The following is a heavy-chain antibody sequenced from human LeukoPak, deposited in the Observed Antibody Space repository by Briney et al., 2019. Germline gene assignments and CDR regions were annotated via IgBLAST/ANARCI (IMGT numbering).Heavy chain of an antibody. V-gene: IGHV1-2*02. J-gene: IGHJ4*02. CDR2: INPNSGGT. D-gene: IGHD3-10*01. CDR3: ARESLLGLMVRGVHDY. CDR1: GYTFTGYY. Sequence: ASVKVSCKASGYTFTGYYMHWLRQAPGQGLEWMGWINPNSGGTNYAQKFQGRVTMTRDTSISTAYMELSRLRSDDTAVYYCARESLLGLMVRGVHDYWGQGTLVTVSS.